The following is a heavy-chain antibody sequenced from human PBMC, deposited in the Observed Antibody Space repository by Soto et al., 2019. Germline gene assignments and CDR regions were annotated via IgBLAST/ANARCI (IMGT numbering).Heavy chain of an antibody. CDR2: FDPEDGET. V-gene: IGHV1-24*01. Sequence: QVQLVQSGAEVKKPGASVKVSCKVSGYTLTELSMHWVRQAPGKGLEWMGGFDPEDGETIYAQKFQGRVTMTEDTSTSTAXMELSSLRSEDTAVYYCATDRYGGNTAHDSWYFDLWGRGTLVTVSS. J-gene: IGHJ2*01. CDR1: GYTLTELS. D-gene: IGHD4-17*01. CDR3: ATDRYGGNTAHDSWYFDL.